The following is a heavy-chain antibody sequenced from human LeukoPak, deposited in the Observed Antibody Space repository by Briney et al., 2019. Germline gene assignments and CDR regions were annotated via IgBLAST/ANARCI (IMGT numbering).Heavy chain of an antibody. CDR2: TYYRSKRGN. Sequence: SQTLSLTCAISGDSVSSNSAAWNWIRQSPSRGLEWLGRTYYRSKRGNDYAVSVKGRISIDSDTSKNQFTLQLNSVTPEDTAVYYCAREGPRFDPWGQGTLVTVSS. J-gene: IGHJ5*02. CDR3: AREGPRFDP. CDR1: GDSVSSNSAA. V-gene: IGHV6-1*01.